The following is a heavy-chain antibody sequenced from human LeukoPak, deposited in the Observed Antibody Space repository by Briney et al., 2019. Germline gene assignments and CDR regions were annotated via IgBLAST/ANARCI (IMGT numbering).Heavy chain of an antibody. CDR2: INPSGGST. V-gene: IGHV1-46*01. D-gene: IGHD6-19*01. J-gene: IGHJ6*03. CDR3: ARDPGRSSGWYTYYYYYYYMDV. Sequence: ASVKVSCKASGYTFTGYYMHWVRQAPGQGLEWMGIINPSGGSTSYAQKFQGRVTMTRDMSTSTVYMELSSLRSEDTAVYYCARDPGRSSGWYTYYYYYYYMDVWGKGTTVTVSS. CDR1: GYTFTGYY.